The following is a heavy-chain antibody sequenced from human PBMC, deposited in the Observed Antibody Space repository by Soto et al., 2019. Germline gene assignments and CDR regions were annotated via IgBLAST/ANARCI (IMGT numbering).Heavy chain of an antibody. V-gene: IGHV4-30-4*01. CDR1: GGAINSDVYY. J-gene: IGHJ4*02. Sequence: SETLSLTCTVSGGAINSDVYYWSWIRQPPGKGLEWIGYIYYSGSTYYNPSLKSRVTISIDTSKNQFSLKVSSVTAADTAVYYCARVQCIADRRPPYYFDYWGQGTLVTVSS. CDR3: ARVQCIADRRPPYYFDY. D-gene: IGHD6-6*01. CDR2: IYYSGST.